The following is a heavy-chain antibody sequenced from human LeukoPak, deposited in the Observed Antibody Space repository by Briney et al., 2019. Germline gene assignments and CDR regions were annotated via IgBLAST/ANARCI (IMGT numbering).Heavy chain of an antibody. CDR1: GFTFSSYA. CDR3: ASTDGGSDYYFDY. CDR2: ISYDGSNK. Sequence: GGSLRLSCAASGFTFSSYAMHWVRQAPGKGLEWVAVISYDGSNKYYADSVKGRFTISRDNSKNTLYLQMNSLRAEDTAVYYCASTDGGSDYYFDYWGQGTLVTVSS. J-gene: IGHJ4*02. D-gene: IGHD2-15*01. V-gene: IGHV3-30-3*01.